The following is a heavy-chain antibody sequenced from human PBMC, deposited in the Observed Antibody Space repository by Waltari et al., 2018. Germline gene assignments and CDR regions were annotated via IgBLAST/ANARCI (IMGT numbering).Heavy chain of an antibody. Sequence: QVQLQQWGAGLLKPSETLSLTCAVYGGSFSGYYWSWIRQPPGKGLEWIGEINHSGSTNYNPSLKSRVTISVDTSKNQFSLKLSSVTAADTAVYDCARGVVRVTIFGVVIGFDPWGQGTLVTVSS. CDR2: INHSGST. CDR3: ARGVVRVTIFGVVIGFDP. CDR1: GGSFSGYY. D-gene: IGHD3-3*01. J-gene: IGHJ5*02. V-gene: IGHV4-34*01.